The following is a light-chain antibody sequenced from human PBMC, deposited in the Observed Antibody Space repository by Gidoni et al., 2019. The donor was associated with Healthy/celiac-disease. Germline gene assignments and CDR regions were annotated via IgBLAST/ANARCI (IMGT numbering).Light chain of an antibody. CDR1: QSVSSSY. CDR2: DAS. Sequence: EIVLTQSPATLSLSPGERATLSCVASQSVSSSYLAWYQQKPGLAPRLLIYDASSRATGIPDRFSGSGSGTDFTLTISRLEPEDFAVYYCQQYGSSPPCSFGQGTKLEIK. V-gene: IGKV3D-20*01. J-gene: IGKJ2*04. CDR3: QQYGSSPPCS.